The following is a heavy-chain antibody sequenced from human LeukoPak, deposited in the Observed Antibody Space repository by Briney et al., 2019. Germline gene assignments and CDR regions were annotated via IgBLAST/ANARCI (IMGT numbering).Heavy chain of an antibody. CDR3: ANEGFLFWSALMEGEDY. CDR2: ISGRGGST. Sequence: GGGLRLSCAASGVTFSSDAVRGGREAPGGGGERGSAISGRGGSTYYADTVKRGVTISRENSKKTLYLQMNSLRAEATAVYYCANEGFLFWSALMEGEDYWGQGTLVTVSS. CDR1: GVTFSSDA. V-gene: IGHV3-23*01. D-gene: IGHD3-3*01. J-gene: IGHJ4*02.